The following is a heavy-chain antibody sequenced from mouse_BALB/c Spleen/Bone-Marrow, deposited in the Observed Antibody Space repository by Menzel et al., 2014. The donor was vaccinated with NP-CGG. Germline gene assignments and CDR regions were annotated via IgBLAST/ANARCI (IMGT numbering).Heavy chain of an antibody. V-gene: IGHV14-3*02. J-gene: IGHJ2*01. CDR1: GFNIKDTY. Sequence: VQLQQSGAELVKPGASVKLSCTASGFNIKDTYMHWVKQRPEQGLEWIGRIDPANGNTKYDPKFQGKATITADTSSNIAYLQLSSLTSEDTAVYYCARYYYGSSLFDYWGQGTTLTVSS. D-gene: IGHD1-1*01. CDR2: IDPANGNT. CDR3: ARYYYGSSLFDY.